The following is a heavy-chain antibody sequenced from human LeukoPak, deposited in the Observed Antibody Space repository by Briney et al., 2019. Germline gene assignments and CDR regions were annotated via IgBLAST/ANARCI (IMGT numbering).Heavy chain of an antibody. CDR3: ANGALRLYYIDV. CDR1: GFTFSSYW. Sequence: GSLRLSCAASGFTFSSYWMHWVRQAPGKGLVWVSRINTDGSSTNYADSVKGRFTISRDNAKNTVYLQMNSLRAEDTAVYYCANGALRLYYIDVWGKGTTVTVSS. V-gene: IGHV3-74*01. D-gene: IGHD3-16*01. CDR2: INTDGSST. J-gene: IGHJ6*03.